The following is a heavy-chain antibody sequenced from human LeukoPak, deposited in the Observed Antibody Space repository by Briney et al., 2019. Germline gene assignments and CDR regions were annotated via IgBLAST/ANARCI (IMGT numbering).Heavy chain of an antibody. J-gene: IGHJ3*02. Sequence: GASVKVSCKASGYSFSDYYMHWVRQAPGQGLEWMGRIIPILGIANYAQKFQGRVTITADKSTSTAYMELSSLRSEDTAVYYCASVIAVAGTDAFDIWGQGTMVTVSS. CDR1: GYSFSDYY. V-gene: IGHV1-69*02. CDR3: ASVIAVAGTDAFDI. D-gene: IGHD6-19*01. CDR2: IIPILGIA.